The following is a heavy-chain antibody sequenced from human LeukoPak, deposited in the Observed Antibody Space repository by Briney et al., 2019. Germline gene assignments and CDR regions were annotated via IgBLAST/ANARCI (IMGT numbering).Heavy chain of an antibody. Sequence: SETLSLTCTVSGGSLSHYYWSWIRQPAGKGLEFIGRIYPTGSTNYSPSLESRVTMSVDSSKNQFSLRLNSVTAADTAVYYCARLESRYWHFDLWGRGALVTVSS. CDR1: GGSLSHYY. CDR3: ARLESRYWHFDL. J-gene: IGHJ2*01. V-gene: IGHV4-4*07. CDR2: IYPTGST. D-gene: IGHD2/OR15-2a*01.